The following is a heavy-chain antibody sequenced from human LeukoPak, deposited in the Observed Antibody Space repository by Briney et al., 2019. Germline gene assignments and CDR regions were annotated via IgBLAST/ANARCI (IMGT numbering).Heavy chain of an antibody. D-gene: IGHD5-24*01. CDR2: IYDTGST. Sequence: SETLSLICTISGGSISNYYWAWIRQPPGEGLEWIGYIYDTGSTKYNPSLKSRLTISLHASRIQFSLNLSSLTAADTAIYYCARVRNYPDAFDIWGQGRMVTVSS. CDR1: GGSISNYY. V-gene: IGHV4-59*01. J-gene: IGHJ3*02. CDR3: ARVRNYPDAFDI.